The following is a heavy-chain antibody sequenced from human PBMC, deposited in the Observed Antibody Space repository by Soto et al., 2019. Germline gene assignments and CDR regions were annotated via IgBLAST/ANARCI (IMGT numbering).Heavy chain of an antibody. V-gene: IGHV3-23*01. CDR2: ITDTGGDA. J-gene: IGHJ5*02. CDR3: TRDASRDSSARGWFDP. CDR1: GLTFGSRA. D-gene: IGHD6-13*01. Sequence: PGGSLRLSCVASGLTFGSRAMSWVRQAPGEGLQWVSTITDTGGDAKYADSVRGRFVISRDNSKNSLHLQMNSLRAEDTAVYYCTRDASRDSSARGWFDPWGPGTLVTVSS.